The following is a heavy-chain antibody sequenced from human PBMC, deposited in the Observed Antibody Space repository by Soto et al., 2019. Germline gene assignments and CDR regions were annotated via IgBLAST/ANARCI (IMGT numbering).Heavy chain of an antibody. Sequence: QVQLVQSGAEEKKPGASVKVSCKASGYTFTSYAMHWVRQAPGQRLEWMGWINAGNGNTKYSQKFQGRVTITRDTAASTAYMELSSLRSEETAVYYCARGYCISTSCYALGGYGMDVWGQGTTVTVSS. CDR1: GYTFTSYA. J-gene: IGHJ6*02. V-gene: IGHV1-3*05. CDR3: ARGYCISTSCYALGGYGMDV. D-gene: IGHD2-2*01. CDR2: INAGNGNT.